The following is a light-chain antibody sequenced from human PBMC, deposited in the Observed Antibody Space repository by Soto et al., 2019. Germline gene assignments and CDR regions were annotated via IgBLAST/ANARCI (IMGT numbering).Light chain of an antibody. Sequence: DIHMTQSPSSLSASVGDRVTITCRASQSISRWLAWHQQKPGKAPKLLIYAASTLQSGVPSRFSGSGSGTDFTLTISCLQSEDFATYYCQQYYSYPITFGQGTRLEIK. CDR2: AAS. J-gene: IGKJ5*01. CDR3: QQYYSYPIT. V-gene: IGKV1-5*01. CDR1: QSISRW.